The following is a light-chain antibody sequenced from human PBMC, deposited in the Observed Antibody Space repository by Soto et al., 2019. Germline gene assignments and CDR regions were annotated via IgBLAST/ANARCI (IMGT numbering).Light chain of an antibody. CDR3: MQALNTPRT. V-gene: IGKV2-28*01. CDR1: QSLLHSNVYNY. Sequence: TVMTQSPLSLPVTPGEPASISCRCSQSLLHSNVYNYLGWYRQEQGQSPQLLIYLASNRSSGVAERFSGSGSGRDFTLTISRVEAEDLGAYYCMQALNTPRTFGQGTRLEI. J-gene: IGKJ2*02. CDR2: LAS.